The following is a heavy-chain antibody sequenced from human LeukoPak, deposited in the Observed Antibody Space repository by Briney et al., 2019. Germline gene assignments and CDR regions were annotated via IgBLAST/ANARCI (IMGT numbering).Heavy chain of an antibody. CDR2: IDWNGGST. J-gene: IGHJ3*02. Sequence: GGSLRLSCAASGFTFDDYGMSWVRQAPGKGLEWVSGIDWNGGSTGYADSVKGRFTISRDNAKNSLYLQMNSLRAEDTALYYCAREVLVGATETRAFDIWGQGTMVTVSS. CDR1: GFTFDDYG. D-gene: IGHD1-26*01. V-gene: IGHV3-20*04. CDR3: AREVLVGATETRAFDI.